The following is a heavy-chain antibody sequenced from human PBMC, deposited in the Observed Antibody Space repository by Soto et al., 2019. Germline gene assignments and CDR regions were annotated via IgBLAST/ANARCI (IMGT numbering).Heavy chain of an antibody. CDR2: IWYDGSNK. CDR3: ASEGPYDSSGYSSGAFDI. V-gene: IGHV3-33*01. Sequence: LRLSCAASGFTFSSYGMHWVRQAPGKGLEWVAVIWYDGSNKYYADSVKGRFTISRDNSKNTLYLQMNSLRAEDTAVYYCASEGPYDSSGYSSGAFDIWGQGTMVTVSS. CDR1: GFTFSSYG. J-gene: IGHJ3*02. D-gene: IGHD3-22*01.